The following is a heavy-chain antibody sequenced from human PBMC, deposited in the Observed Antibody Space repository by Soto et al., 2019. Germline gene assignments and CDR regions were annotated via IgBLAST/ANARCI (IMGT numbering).Heavy chain of an antibody. CDR1: GFTFSSYA. V-gene: IGHV3-30-3*01. Sequence: QVQLVESGGGVVQPGRSLRLSCAASGFTFSSYAMHWVRQAPGKGLEWVAVISYDGSNKYYADSVKGRFTISRDNSKNTLYLQMNSLRAEDTAVYYCARDQTSYCSSTSCSQPYFDYWGQGTLVTVSS. CDR2: ISYDGSNK. CDR3: ARDQTSYCSSTSCSQPYFDY. D-gene: IGHD2-2*01. J-gene: IGHJ4*02.